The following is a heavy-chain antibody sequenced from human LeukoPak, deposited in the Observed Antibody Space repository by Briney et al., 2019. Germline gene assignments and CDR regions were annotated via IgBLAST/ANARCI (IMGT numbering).Heavy chain of an antibody. CDR2: ISYDGSNK. J-gene: IGHJ3*02. D-gene: IGHD6-19*01. CDR3: AKDLQAVAERTWSAFDI. CDR1: GFTFSSYG. Sequence: GGSLRLSCAASGFTFSSYGMHWVRQAPGKGLEWVAVISYDGSNKYYADSVKGRFTISRDNSKNTLYLQMNSLRAEDTAVYYCAKDLQAVAERTWSAFDIWGQGTMVTVSS. V-gene: IGHV3-30*18.